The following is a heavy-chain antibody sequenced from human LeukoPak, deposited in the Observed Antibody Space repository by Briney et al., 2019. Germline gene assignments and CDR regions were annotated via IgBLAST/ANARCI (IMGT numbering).Heavy chain of an antibody. V-gene: IGHV4-59*08. CDR1: GGSISSYY. Sequence: SETLSLTCTVSGGSISSYYWSWIRQPPGKGLEWIGYIYYSGSTNYNPSLKSRVTISVDTSKNQFSLKLSSVTAADTAVYYCARHLRFLEWHGDAFDIWGRGTMVTVSS. CDR3: ARHLRFLEWHGDAFDI. CDR2: IYYSGST. J-gene: IGHJ3*02. D-gene: IGHD3-3*01.